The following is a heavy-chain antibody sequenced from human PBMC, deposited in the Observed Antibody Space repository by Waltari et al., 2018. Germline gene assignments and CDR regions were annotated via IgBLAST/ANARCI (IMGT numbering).Heavy chain of an antibody. V-gene: IGHV4-34*01. D-gene: IGHD3-10*01. CDR3: ARVMEHGSGPFDY. CDR1: GGSFSGYY. J-gene: IGHJ4*02. CDR2: INHSGST. Sequence: QVQLQQWGAGLLKPSETLSLTCAVYGGSFSGYYWSWIRQPPGKGLEWIGEINHSGSTNYNPSLKSRVTISVDTAKNQFSLKLSSVTAADTAVYYCARVMEHGSGPFDYWGQGTLVTVSS.